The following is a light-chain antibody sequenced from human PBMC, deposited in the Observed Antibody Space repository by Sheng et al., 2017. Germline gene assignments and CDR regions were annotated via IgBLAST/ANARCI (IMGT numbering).Light chain of an antibody. CDR1: QSVSSGY. Sequence: EIMLTQSPGTLSLSPGERATLSCRASQSVSSGYLAWYQQKPGQAPRLLIYDASNRATGIPARFSGSGSGTDFTLTISSLDPEDFAVYYCQQRSNWPPGYSFGQGTKLEIK. CDR2: DAS. V-gene: IGKV3-11*01. CDR3: QQRSNWPPGYS. J-gene: IGKJ2*03.